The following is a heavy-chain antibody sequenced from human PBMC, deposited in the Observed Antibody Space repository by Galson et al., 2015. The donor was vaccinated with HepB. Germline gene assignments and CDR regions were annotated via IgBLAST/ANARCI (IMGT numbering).Heavy chain of an antibody. Sequence: SVKVSCKASGGTFSSYAISWVRQAPGQGLEWMGRIIPILGIANYAQKFQGRVTITADKSTSTAYMELSSLRSEDTAVCYCARSLCGGAACYRALNYYYYMDVWGKGTTVTVSS. V-gene: IGHV1-69*04. CDR3: ARSLCGGAACYRALNYYYYMDV. D-gene: IGHD2-2*02. CDR1: GGTFSSYA. J-gene: IGHJ6*03. CDR2: IIPILGIA.